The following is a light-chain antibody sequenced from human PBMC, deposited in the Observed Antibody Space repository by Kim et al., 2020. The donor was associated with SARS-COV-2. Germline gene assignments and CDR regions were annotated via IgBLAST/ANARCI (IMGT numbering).Light chain of an antibody. Sequence: SVKLTSTLNSEYETYAIAWLQQLPEKGPRYLMNVDSDGSHARGDGIPDRFSGSSSGAERYLTISSLQPEDEAHYYCLAWGPGIRVFGGGTQLTVL. J-gene: IGLJ2*01. CDR1: SEYETYA. CDR2: VDSDGSH. V-gene: IGLV4-69*01. CDR3: LAWGPGIRV.